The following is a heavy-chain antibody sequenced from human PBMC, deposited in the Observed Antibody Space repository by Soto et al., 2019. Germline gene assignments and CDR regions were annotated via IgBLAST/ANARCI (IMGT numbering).Heavy chain of an antibody. J-gene: IGHJ4*02. V-gene: IGHV4-31*03. CDR3: ESARWDSYFDY. CDR1: GGSISSGGYY. D-gene: IGHD1-26*01. Sequence: QVQLQESGPGLVKPSQTLSLTCTVSGGSISSGGYYWSWIRQHPGKGLEWIGYIYYSGSTYYNPALTSRVTISEYTSKNPFSLQVGSVNAADTAVYYCESARWDSYFDYWGQGILVTVST. CDR2: IYYSGST.